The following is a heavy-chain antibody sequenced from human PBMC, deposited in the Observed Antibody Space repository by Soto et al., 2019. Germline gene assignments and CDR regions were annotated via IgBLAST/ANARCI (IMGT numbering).Heavy chain of an antibody. CDR2: INHSGSA. V-gene: IGHV4-34*01. CDR1: GGSFSGYI. Sequence: TSETLSLTCDVYGGSFSGYIWTWIRQTPGKELQWIGQINHSGSANYNPSLKSRVTISVHTSNSQFSLELSSVTAADTAVYYCGRDTWGRRPYYYDTSDTSWGQGTLVTVSS. CDR3: GRDTWGRRPYYYDTSDTS. D-gene: IGHD3-22*01. J-gene: IGHJ5*02.